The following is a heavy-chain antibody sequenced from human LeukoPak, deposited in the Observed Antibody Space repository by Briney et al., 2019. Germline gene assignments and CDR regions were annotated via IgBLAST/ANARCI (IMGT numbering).Heavy chain of an antibody. J-gene: IGHJ4*02. CDR3: AKGYDARGYYFDS. CDR1: GFTFNSHNPA. V-gene: IGHV3-23*01. Sequence: PGGSLRLSCAAPGFTFNSHNPAMSWVRQAPGLGLEWVSAISDSGGSTFYEDSVKGRFTISRDNPKNTLYLQVNSLRVDDTAVYYCAKGYDARGYYFDSWGQGTLVTVSS. CDR2: ISDSGGST. D-gene: IGHD3-22*01.